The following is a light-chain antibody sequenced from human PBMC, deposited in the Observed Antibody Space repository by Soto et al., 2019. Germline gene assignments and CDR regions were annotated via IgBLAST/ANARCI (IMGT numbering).Light chain of an antibody. CDR3: QQHSNWPLT. Sequence: EIVLTQSPATLSLSPGERATLSCRASQSVSYYLAWYQQKPGQAPRLLIYDASNRATGIPARFSGSGSGTDFTLTISSLEPEDFAVYYCQQHSNWPLTFGGGTKVEIK. V-gene: IGKV3-11*01. J-gene: IGKJ4*01. CDR1: QSVSYY. CDR2: DAS.